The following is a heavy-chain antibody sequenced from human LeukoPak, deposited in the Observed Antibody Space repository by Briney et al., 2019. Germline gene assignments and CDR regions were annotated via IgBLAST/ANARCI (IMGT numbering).Heavy chain of an antibody. CDR1: GFTFSSNA. CDR3: AKDYFSYGSGYYYYGMDV. CDR2: ISGSGGST. Sequence: PGGSLRLSCAASGFTFSSNAMSWVRQAPGKGLEWVSAISGSGGSTYYADSVKGRFTISRDNSKNTLYLQMNSLRAEDRVVYYCAKDYFSYGSGYYYYGMDVWGKGTTVTVSS. V-gene: IGHV3-23*01. D-gene: IGHD3-10*01. J-gene: IGHJ6*04.